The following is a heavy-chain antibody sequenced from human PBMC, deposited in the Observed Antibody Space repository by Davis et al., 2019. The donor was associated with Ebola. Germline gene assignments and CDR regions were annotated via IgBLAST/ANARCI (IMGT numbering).Heavy chain of an antibody. J-gene: IGHJ5*02. CDR1: GFTFSSYA. Sequence: GESLKISCAASGFTFSSYAMSWVRQAPGKGLEWVSAISGSGGSTYYADSVKGRFTISRDNSMHTLYLQMNSLRAEDTAVYYCAKYGPGWLDNTAMALRWFDPWGQGTLVTVSS. D-gene: IGHD5-18*01. V-gene: IGHV3-23*01. CDR3: AKYGPGWLDNTAMALRWFDP. CDR2: ISGSGGST.